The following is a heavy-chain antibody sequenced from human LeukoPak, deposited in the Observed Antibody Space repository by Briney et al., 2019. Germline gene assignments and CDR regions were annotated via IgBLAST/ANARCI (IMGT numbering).Heavy chain of an antibody. D-gene: IGHD3-9*01. CDR2: INPNSGGT. CDR3: ARGIEDYDILTGFT. CDR1: GYTFTGYY. Sequence: GASVKVSCKASGYTFTGYYMHWVRQAPGQGLEWMGRINPNSGGTNYAQKFQGRVIMTRDTSISTAYMELSRLRSDDTAVYYCARGIEDYDILTGFTWGQGTLVTVSS. V-gene: IGHV1-2*06. J-gene: IGHJ5*02.